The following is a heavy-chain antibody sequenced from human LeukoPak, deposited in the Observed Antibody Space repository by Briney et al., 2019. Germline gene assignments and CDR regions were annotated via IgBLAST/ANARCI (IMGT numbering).Heavy chain of an antibody. Sequence: VKVPCKASGGTFSSYAISWVRQAPGQGLEWMGGIIPIFGTANYAQKFQGRVTMTRDTSTSTVYMELSSLRSEDTAVYYCARGGDYGDYGWFDPWGQGTLVTVSS. CDR2: IIPIFGTA. CDR1: GGTFSSYA. V-gene: IGHV1-69*05. D-gene: IGHD4-17*01. J-gene: IGHJ5*02. CDR3: ARGGDYGDYGWFDP.